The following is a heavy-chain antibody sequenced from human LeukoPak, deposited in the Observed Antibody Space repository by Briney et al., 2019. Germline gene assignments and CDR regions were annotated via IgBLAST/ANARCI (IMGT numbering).Heavy chain of an antibody. CDR1: GFTFSSYW. J-gene: IGHJ4*02. CDR3: ARDSYTSPDY. Sequence: QTGGSLRLSCAASGFTFSSYWMYWVRQVPGKGLVWVSRINRDGSNTVYADSVKGRFTISRDNAKNTRFLQMNSLRDEDTAVYYCARDSYTSPDYWGQGILVTVSS. CDR2: INRDGSNT. V-gene: IGHV3-74*01. D-gene: IGHD2-2*01.